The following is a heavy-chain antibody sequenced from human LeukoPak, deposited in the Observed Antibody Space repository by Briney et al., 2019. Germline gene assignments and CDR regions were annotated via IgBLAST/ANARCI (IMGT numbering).Heavy chain of an antibody. Sequence: ASVKVSCKASGYTFTGYYMHWVRQAPGQGLEWMGWIDPDTGATNYAQNFQDRVTMTRDTSTSTAYMELTRLKSDDTAVYYCARATTMIVVNSPGYWGQGTLVTVSS. CDR1: GYTFTGYY. D-gene: IGHD3-22*01. V-gene: IGHV1-2*02. J-gene: IGHJ4*02. CDR2: IDPDTGAT. CDR3: ARATTMIVVNSPGY.